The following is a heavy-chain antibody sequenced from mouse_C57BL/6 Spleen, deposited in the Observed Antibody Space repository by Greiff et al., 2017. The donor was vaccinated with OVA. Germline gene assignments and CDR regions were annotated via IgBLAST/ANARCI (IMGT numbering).Heavy chain of an antibody. CDR2: IYPGDGDT. CDR3: ARPPSWDEAMDY. J-gene: IGHJ4*01. CDR1: GYAFSSSW. V-gene: IGHV1-82*01. Sequence: QVQLKESGPELVKPGASVKISCKASGYAFSSSWMNWVKQRPGKGLEWIGRIYPGDGDTNYNGKFKGKATLTADKSSSTAYMQLSSLTSEDSAVYFCARPPSWDEAMDYWGQGTSVTVSS. D-gene: IGHD4-1*01.